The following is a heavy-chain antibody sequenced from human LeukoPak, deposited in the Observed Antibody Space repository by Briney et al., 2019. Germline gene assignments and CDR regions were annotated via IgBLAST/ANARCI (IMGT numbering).Heavy chain of an antibody. CDR3: AKTMGLVVPAFDY. CDR2: IRYDGSNK. D-gene: IGHD2-2*01. V-gene: IGHV3-30*02. J-gene: IGHJ4*02. Sequence: GGSLRLSCAASGFTFSSYGMHWVRQVPGKGLEWVAFIRYDGSNKYYADSVKGRFTISRDNSKNTLYLQMDSLRAEDTAVYYCAKTMGLVVPAFDYWGQGTLVTVSS. CDR1: GFTFSSYG.